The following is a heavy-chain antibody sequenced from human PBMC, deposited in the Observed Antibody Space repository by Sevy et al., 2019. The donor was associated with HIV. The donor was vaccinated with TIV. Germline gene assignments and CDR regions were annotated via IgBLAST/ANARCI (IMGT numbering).Heavy chain of an antibody. D-gene: IGHD3-22*01. CDR3: ARDWVYDTSGYYLEAAFDI. CDR1: GFTFSSYW. Sequence: GECLKISCAASGFTFSSYWMHWVRQAPGKGLVWVSRINSDGSSTNFADSVKGRFTMSRDNAKNTLYLQMNSLRAEDTAVYYCARDWVYDTSGYYLEAAFDIWGQGTMVTVSS. J-gene: IGHJ3*02. CDR2: INSDGSST. V-gene: IGHV3-74*01.